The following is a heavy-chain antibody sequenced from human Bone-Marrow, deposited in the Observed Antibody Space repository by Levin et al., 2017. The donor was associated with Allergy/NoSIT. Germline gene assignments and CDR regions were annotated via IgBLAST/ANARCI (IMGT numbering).Heavy chain of an antibody. V-gene: IGHV3-49*03. D-gene: IGHD3-9*01. CDR3: TRAHRYFDWLSGDY. CDR2: VGTKSYGGTR. Sequence: GGSLRLSCTASGFTFGDFALSWFRQAPGKGLEWVAFVGTKSYGGTREYAASVKGRFTVSRDDSKSIAYLQMTTLKTEDTALYFCTRAHRYFDWLSGDYWGQGSLVTVSS. J-gene: IGHJ4*02. CDR1: GFTFGDFA.